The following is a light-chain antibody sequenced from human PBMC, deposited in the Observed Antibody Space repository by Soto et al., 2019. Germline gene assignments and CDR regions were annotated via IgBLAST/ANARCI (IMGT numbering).Light chain of an antibody. CDR2: EVT. V-gene: IGLV2-14*01. Sequence: QSALTQPASVSGSPGQSITIPCTGTSSDVGYYNHVSWYQQHPGKVPRLMIYEVTNRPSRVSDRFSGSKSGNTASLTISGLQAEDEADYYCGSYTSTNSYVFGTGTKVTVL. CDR1: SSDVGYYNH. CDR3: GSYTSTNSYV. J-gene: IGLJ1*01.